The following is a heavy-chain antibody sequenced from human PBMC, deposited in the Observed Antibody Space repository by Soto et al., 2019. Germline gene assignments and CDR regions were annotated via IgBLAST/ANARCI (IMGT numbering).Heavy chain of an antibody. V-gene: IGHV1-69*13. D-gene: IGHD4-17*01. J-gene: IGHJ4*02. Sequence: GASVKVSCKATGGTFSTFGISWVRQAPGQGLEWIGGIIPFFGTAKYSQKFEDRITITADESTNTVYMNLRSLTSEDTAIYYCARTAPMDAGDKNYYDFWGQGALVTVSS. CDR3: ARTAPMDAGDKNYYDF. CDR1: GGTFSTFG. CDR2: IIPFFGTA.